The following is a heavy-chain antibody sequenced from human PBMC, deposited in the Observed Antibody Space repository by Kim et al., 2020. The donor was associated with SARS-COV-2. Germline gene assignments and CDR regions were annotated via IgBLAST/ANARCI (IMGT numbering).Heavy chain of an antibody. V-gene: IGHV1-69*04. CDR3: AIDREDGLFGVINSQYYMD. CDR1: GDTFDSYP. CDR2: VIPRVGVA. J-gene: IGHJ6*03. Sequence: SVKVSCKAFGDTFDSYPISWVRQAPGQGLEWVGRVIPRVGVASYAQSFQGRVSITADKSTTTAYMELSSLTSEDTAVYFCAIDREDGLFGVINSQYYMD. D-gene: IGHD2-21*01.